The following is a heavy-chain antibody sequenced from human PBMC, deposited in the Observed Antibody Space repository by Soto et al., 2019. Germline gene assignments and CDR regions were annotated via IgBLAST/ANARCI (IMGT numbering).Heavy chain of an antibody. CDR2: ISGRGSST. J-gene: IGHJ4*02. D-gene: IGHD3-22*01. CDR1: GFTFSNYA. Sequence: GGSLRLSCGAPGFTFSNYAMNWVRQAPGKGLEWVSGISGRGSSTYYADSVKGRFTISRDNSQNTIYLQMNSLRAEDTAVYYCAREKYYYDKSGYYSSYLDAWGQGTPVTVSS. CDR3: AREKYYYDKSGYYSSYLDA. V-gene: IGHV3-23*01.